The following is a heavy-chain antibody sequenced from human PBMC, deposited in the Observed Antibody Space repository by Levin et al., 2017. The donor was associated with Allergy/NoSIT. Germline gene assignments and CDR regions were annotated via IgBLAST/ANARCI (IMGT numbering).Heavy chain of an antibody. CDR1: GGSISSSSHH. D-gene: IGHD6-6*01. CDR3: AGEYSRSSAY. V-gene: IGHV4-39*07. Sequence: SQTLSLTCTVSGGSISSSSHHWGWVRQPPGKGLEWIGSIYYTGTTYYRPSLRGRVTISVDTSKNQFSLKLTSVTAADTAMYYCAGEYSRSSAYWGQGTLVTVSS. CDR2: IYYTGTT. J-gene: IGHJ4*02.